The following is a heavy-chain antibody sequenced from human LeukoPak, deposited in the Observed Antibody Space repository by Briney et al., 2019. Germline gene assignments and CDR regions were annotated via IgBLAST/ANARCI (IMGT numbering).Heavy chain of an antibody. CDR2: IYYGGST. CDR1: GFTFSSYSMN. J-gene: IGHJ3*02. Sequence: GSLRLSCAASGFTFSSYSMNWVRQPPGKGLEWIGSIYYGGSTYYNPSLKSRVTISLDTSRNQFSLKLSSVTAADTAVYFCARRQRWLQLNAFDIWGQGTVVTVPS. V-gene: IGHV4-39*01. D-gene: IGHD5-24*01. CDR3: ARRQRWLQLNAFDI.